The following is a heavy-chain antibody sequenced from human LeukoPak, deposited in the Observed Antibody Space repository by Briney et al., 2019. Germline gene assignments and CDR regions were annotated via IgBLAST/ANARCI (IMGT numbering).Heavy chain of an antibody. D-gene: IGHD3-10*01. CDR3: TGAYYYGSEDINFDY. Sequence: GGSLRLSCAASGFTFSDAWMSWVRQAPGKGLEWVGRIKSKTDGGTTDYAAPVKGRFTISRDDSKNTLYLQMNSLKTEDTAVYYCTGAYYYGSEDINFDYWGQGTLVTVSS. CDR1: GFTFSDAW. CDR2: IKSKTDGGTT. V-gene: IGHV3-15*01. J-gene: IGHJ4*02.